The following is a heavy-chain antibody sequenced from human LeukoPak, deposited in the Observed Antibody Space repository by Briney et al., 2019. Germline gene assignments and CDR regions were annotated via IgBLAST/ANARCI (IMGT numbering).Heavy chain of an antibody. D-gene: IGHD3-22*01. CDR3: ARGGFDSSGYPHGAFDI. V-gene: IGHV1-2*02. J-gene: IGHJ3*02. CDR1: GCTFTGYY. Sequence: GASVKVSCKASGCTFTGYYMHWVRQAPGQGLEWMGWINPNSGDTKYAQMFQGRVTMTRDTSISTAYMELSRLRSDDTAVYYCARGGFDSSGYPHGAFDIWGQGTMVTVSS. CDR2: INPNSGDT.